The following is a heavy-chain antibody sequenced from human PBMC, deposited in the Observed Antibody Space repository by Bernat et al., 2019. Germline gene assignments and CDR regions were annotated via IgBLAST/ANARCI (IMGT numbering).Heavy chain of an antibody. V-gene: IGHV3-74*01. CDR1: GFTFSSYW. D-gene: IGHD1-1*01. J-gene: IGHJ5*02. CDR3: ARVGHWNDADNWFDP. CDR2: INSDGSST. Sequence: EVQLVESGGGLVQPGGSLRLSCAASGFTFSSYWMHWVRQAPGKGLVWVSRINSDGSSTSYADSVKGRFTISRDNAKNTLYLQMNSLRAEDTAVYYCARVGHWNDADNWFDPWGQGTLVTVSS.